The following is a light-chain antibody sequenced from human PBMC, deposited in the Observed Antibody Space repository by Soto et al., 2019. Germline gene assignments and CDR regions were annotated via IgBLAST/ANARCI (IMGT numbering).Light chain of an antibody. CDR2: GAS. J-gene: IGKJ1*01. Sequence: VLAQSPGTLSLSPGERATLSCRASQSVSSSYLAWYQQKPGQAPRLLIYGASSRATGIPDRFSGSGSGTDFTLTISRLEPEDLAVYYCQQYGSSPKTFGQGTKVDIK. V-gene: IGKV3-20*01. CDR1: QSVSSSY. CDR3: QQYGSSPKT.